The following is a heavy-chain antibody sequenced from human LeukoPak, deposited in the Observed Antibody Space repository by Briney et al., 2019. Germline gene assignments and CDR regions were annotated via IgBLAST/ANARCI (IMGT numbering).Heavy chain of an antibody. CDR3: ARDCRDSISCAGC. Sequence: QPGRTLSLSCAASGFASTSYWTHSVRPVPGERLMWVSRNKTDGSSTSYADSVKCRFTISRDNAKNTLYLQMSSLRVEDTAVYYCARDCRDSISCAGCWGQGTLVTVSS. V-gene: IGHV3-74*01. CDR2: NKTDGSST. J-gene: IGHJ4*02. D-gene: IGHD6-13*01. CDR1: GFASTSYW.